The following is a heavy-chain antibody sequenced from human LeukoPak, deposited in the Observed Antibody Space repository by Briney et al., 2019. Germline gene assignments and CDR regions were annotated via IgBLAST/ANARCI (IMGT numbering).Heavy chain of an antibody. J-gene: IGHJ4*02. CDR2: ISAYNGNT. CDR1: GYTFTSYG. Sequence: ASVTVSCKASGYTFTSYGISWVRQAPGQGLEWMGWISAYNGNTNYARKLQGRVTMTTDTSTSTAYMELRSLRSDDTAVYYCARDLLKSGYGPYDYWGQGTLVTVSS. V-gene: IGHV1-18*01. D-gene: IGHD5-12*01. CDR3: ARDLLKSGYGPYDY.